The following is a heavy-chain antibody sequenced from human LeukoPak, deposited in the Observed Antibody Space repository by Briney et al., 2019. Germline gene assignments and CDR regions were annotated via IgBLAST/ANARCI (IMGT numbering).Heavy chain of an antibody. CDR2: INHSGST. Sequence: TSETLSLTCAVYGGSFSGYHWSWIRQPPGKGLEWIGEINHSGSTNYNPSLKSRVTISVDTSKNQFSLKLSSVTAADTAVYYCARVGYSYGRGYGYWGQGTLVTVSS. V-gene: IGHV4-34*01. D-gene: IGHD5-18*01. CDR1: GGSFSGYH. J-gene: IGHJ4*02. CDR3: ARVGYSYGRGYGY.